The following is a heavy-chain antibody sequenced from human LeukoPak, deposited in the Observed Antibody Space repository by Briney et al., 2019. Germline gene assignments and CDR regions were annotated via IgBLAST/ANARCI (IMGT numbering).Heavy chain of an antibody. D-gene: IGHD2-2*01. J-gene: IGHJ4*02. CDR2: INHSGST. CDR3: ARGCSSTSCYAQGDY. CDR1: GGSSSGYY. Sequence: SETLSLTCAVYGGSSSGYYWSWIRQPPGKGLEWIGEINHSGSTNYNPSLKSRVTISVDTSKNQFSLKLSSVTAADTAVYYCARGCSSTSCYAQGDYWGQGTLVTVSS. V-gene: IGHV4-34*01.